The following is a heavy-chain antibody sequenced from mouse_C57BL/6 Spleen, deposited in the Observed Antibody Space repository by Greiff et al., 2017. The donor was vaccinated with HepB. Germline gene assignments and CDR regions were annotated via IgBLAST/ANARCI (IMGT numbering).Heavy chain of an antibody. CDR3: ARVQDSSGYGAMDY. D-gene: IGHD3-2*02. J-gene: IGHJ4*01. Sequence: VQLQQSGAELVKPGASAKLSCKASGYTFTSYWMQWVKQRPGQGLEWIGEIDPSDSYTNYNQKFKGKATLTVDTSSSTAYMQLSSLTSEDSAVYYCARVQDSSGYGAMDYWGQGTSVTVSS. CDR2: IDPSDSYT. V-gene: IGHV1-50*01. CDR1: GYTFTSYW.